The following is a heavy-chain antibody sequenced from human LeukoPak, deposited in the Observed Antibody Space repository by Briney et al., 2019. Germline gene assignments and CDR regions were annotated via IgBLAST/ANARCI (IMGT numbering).Heavy chain of an antibody. CDR1: GDTFSSYA. CDR2: IIPIFGTA. J-gene: IGHJ4*02. Sequence: SVKVSCKASGDTFSSYAISWVRQAPGQGLEWMGGIIPIFGTANYAQKFQGRVTITADESTSTAYMELSSLRSEDTAVYYCARGRMAGTYVFDYWGQGTLATVSS. V-gene: IGHV1-69*13. CDR3: ARGRMAGTYVFDY. D-gene: IGHD6-19*01.